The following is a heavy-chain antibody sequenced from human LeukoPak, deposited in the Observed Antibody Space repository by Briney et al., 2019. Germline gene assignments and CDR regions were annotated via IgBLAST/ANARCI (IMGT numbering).Heavy chain of an antibody. CDR1: GGSISSGDYY. CDR2: IYYSGST. CDR3: ARAPATNQWRCMDY. D-gene: IGHD2-8*02. J-gene: IGHJ4*02. V-gene: IGHV4-61*08. Sequence: PSETLSLTCTVSGGSISSGDYYWSWIRQPPGKGLEWIGYIYYSGSTNYNPSLKSRVTISVDTSKNQFSLKLSSVTAADTAVYYCARAPATNQWRCMDYWGPGTLVTVSS.